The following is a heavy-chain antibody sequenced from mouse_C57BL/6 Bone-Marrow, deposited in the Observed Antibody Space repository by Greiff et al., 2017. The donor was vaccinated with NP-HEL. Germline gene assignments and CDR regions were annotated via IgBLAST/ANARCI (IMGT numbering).Heavy chain of an antibody. CDR2: ISDGGSYT. V-gene: IGHV5-4*01. Sequence: EVQVVESGGGLVKPGGSLKLSCAASGFTFSSYAMSWVRQTPEKRLEWVATISDGGSYTYYPDNVKGRFTISRDNAKNNLYLQKSHLKSEDTAMYYCAQYYGNNPFAYWGQGTLVTVSA. J-gene: IGHJ3*01. CDR1: GFTFSSYA. D-gene: IGHD2-1*01. CDR3: AQYYGNNPFAY.